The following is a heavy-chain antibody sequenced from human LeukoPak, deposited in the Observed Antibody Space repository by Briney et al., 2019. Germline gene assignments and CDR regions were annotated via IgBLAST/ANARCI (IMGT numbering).Heavy chain of an antibody. CDR1: GFTFSNFA. D-gene: IGHD3-10*01. CDR3: ARDSGRSATYFNY. Sequence: GGSLRLSCAASGFTFSNFAMHWVRQAPGKGLEWVAGISYDAGKTYYADSVRGRFTISGDTSKNTLYLQMNGLRAEDTAVYYCARDSGRSATYFNYWGQGTLVTVSS. V-gene: IGHV3-30*04. CDR2: ISYDAGKT. J-gene: IGHJ4*02.